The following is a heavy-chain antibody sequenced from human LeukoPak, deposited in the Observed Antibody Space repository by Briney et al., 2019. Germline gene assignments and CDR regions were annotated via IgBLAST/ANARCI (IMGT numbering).Heavy chain of an antibody. D-gene: IGHD3-10*01. CDR3: AKGSAGAGSYRPFDY. V-gene: IGHV3-23*01. CDR1: GFTFNRNA. Sequence: GGSLRLSCAASGFTFNRNAISWVRQAPGKGLEWVSTIGGSGDKTFYADSVKGRFTISRDNSKNTLYLQMNTLRVEDTALYYCAKGSAGAGSYRPFDYWGHGTLVTVSS. CDR2: IGGSGDKT. J-gene: IGHJ4*01.